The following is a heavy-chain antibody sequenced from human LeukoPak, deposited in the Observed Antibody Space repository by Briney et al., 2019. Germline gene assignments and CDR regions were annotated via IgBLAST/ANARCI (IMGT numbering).Heavy chain of an antibody. CDR1: GGSFSGYY. D-gene: IGHD3-16*01. CDR3: ARWGVRNY. CDR2: INHSGST. V-gene: IGHV4-34*01. Sequence: SETLSLTCAVYGGSFSGYYWSWIRQPPGKGLEWIGEINHSGSTYYNPSLKSRVTISVDTSKNQFSLKLSSVTAADTAVYYCARWGVRNYWGQGTLVTVSS. J-gene: IGHJ4*02.